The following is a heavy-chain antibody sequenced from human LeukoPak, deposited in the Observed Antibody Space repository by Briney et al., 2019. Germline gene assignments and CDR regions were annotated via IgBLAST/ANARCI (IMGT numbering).Heavy chain of an antibody. Sequence: PSETLSLTCGVSGVSINTCCYYWTWIRQPPGKGLEWIGYKYYSGSTRYNSSLRSRLTISLDSSKNQFSLRLTSVTAADTAVYYCARGRSYGFDFDSWGPGTLVIVSS. CDR3: ARGRSYGFDFDS. CDR2: KYYSGST. J-gene: IGHJ4*02. CDR1: GVSINTCCYY. V-gene: IGHV4-61*01. D-gene: IGHD5-18*01.